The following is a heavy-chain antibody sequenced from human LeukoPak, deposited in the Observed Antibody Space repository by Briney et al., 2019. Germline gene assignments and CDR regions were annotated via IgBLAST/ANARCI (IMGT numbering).Heavy chain of an antibody. CDR3: AGGISEGHPITSIDY. D-gene: IGHD3-16*01. J-gene: IGHJ4*02. Sequence: GGSLTLSCAASGFTFSSYAMSWVRQARGKGLEWVSSISAYNNYIYYSDSVKGRFTVSRDNTKKSLYLQMSSLRAEDTAVYFCAGGISEGHPITSIDYWGQGTLVSVSS. V-gene: IGHV3-21*01. CDR2: ISAYNNYI. CDR1: GFTFSSYA.